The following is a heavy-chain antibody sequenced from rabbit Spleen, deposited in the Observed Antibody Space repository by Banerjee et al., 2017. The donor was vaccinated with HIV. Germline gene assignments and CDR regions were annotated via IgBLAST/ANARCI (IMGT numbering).Heavy chain of an antibody. CDR2: IYTSSGST. D-gene: IGHD1-1*01. V-gene: IGHV1S45*01. J-gene: IGHJ4*01. CDR3: ARGGASDSGRYFGL. Sequence: EESGGGLVQPEGSLTLTCTASGFSFSSSYWICWVRQAPGKGLELIACIYTSSGSTYYASWAKGRFTITKTSSTTVTLQMTSLTAVDTATYFCARGGASDSGRYFGLWGQGTLVTVS. CDR1: GFSFSSSYW.